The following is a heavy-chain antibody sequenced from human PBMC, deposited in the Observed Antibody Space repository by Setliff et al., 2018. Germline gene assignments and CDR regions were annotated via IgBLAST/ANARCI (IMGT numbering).Heavy chain of an antibody. CDR2: ISSSSSYI. V-gene: IGHV3-21*01. CDR1: GFTFSSYA. J-gene: IGHJ3*02. D-gene: IGHD1-26*01. Sequence: GGSLRLSCAASGFTFSSYAMSWVRQAPGKGLEWVSSISSSSSYIYYADSVKGRFTISRDNAKNTLYLQMNSLRAEDTAVYYCARLRYTGTSDGSDIWGQGTMVTVSS. CDR3: ARLRYTGTSDGSDI.